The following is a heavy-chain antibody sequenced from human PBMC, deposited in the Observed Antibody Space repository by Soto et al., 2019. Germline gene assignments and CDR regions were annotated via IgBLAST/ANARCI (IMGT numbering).Heavy chain of an antibody. Sequence: EVQLLESGGGLVQPGGSLRLSCAASGFTFSTYAMSWVCQAPGKGLEWVSAISGTGGSTYYADSVKGRFTISRHNSKNTLYLHMKSLRAEDTAVYYCAKNWDTTSSSSSHWGQGPLVTVSS. CDR2: ISGTGGST. J-gene: IGHJ4*02. V-gene: IGHV3-23*01. CDR1: GFTFSTYA. D-gene: IGHD6-6*01. CDR3: AKNWDTTSSSSSH.